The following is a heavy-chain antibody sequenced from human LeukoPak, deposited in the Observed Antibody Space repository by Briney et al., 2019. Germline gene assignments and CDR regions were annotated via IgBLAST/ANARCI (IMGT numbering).Heavy chain of an antibody. CDR3: ARVVAATTNPRFDY. CDR1: GGSISSGDYY. CDR2: ICYSGDT. Sequence: SETLSLTCTVSGGSISSGDYYWSWIRQPPGKGLEWIGYICYSGDTYYNPSLRSRVTISVDTSKNQFSLKVSSVTAADTAVYYCARVVAATTNPRFDYWGPGTLVTVSS. V-gene: IGHV4-30-4*01. J-gene: IGHJ4*02. D-gene: IGHD5-24*01.